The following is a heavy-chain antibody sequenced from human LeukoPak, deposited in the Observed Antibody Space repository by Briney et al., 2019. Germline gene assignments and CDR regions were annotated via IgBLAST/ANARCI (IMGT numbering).Heavy chain of an antibody. CDR2: MNPNSGNT. Sequence: GASVKVSCKASGYTFTSYDINWVRQATGQGLEWIGWMNPNSGNTGYAQKFQGRVTMTRNTSISTAYMELSSLRSEDTAVYYCARGHNWNYVSYYYMDVWGKGTTVTVSS. V-gene: IGHV1-8*01. CDR1: GYTFTSYD. D-gene: IGHD1-7*01. CDR3: ARGHNWNYVSYYYMDV. J-gene: IGHJ6*03.